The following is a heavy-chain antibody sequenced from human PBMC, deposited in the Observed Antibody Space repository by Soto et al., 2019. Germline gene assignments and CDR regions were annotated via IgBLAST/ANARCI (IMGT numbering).Heavy chain of an antibody. CDR2: INPVDSDT. CDR3: ARGFCRPHSTPNFDY. CDR1: GYSFTSFW. Sequence: RGESLKISCQGFGYSFTSFWIGWVRQMPVKGLEWMGIINPVDSDTRYSPSFQGQVTISVDKSITTAYLQWSSLKASDTAMYYCARGFCRPHSTPNFDYWGLGTLVTVS. J-gene: IGHJ4*02. D-gene: IGHD3-3*01. V-gene: IGHV5-51*01.